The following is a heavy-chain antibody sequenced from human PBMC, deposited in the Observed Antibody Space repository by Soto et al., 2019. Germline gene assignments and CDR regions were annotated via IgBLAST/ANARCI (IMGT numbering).Heavy chain of an antibody. CDR1: GGTFSSYA. CDR2: IIPIFGTA. CDR3: ARGIRSLDFWSGLTLNWFDP. Sequence: ASVKVSCKASGGTFSSYAISWVRQAPGQGLEWMGGIIPIFGTANYAQKFQGRVTITADESTSTAYMELSSLRSEDTAVYYCARGIRSLDFWSGLTLNWFDPWGQGTLVTVSS. J-gene: IGHJ5*02. V-gene: IGHV1-69*13. D-gene: IGHD3-3*01.